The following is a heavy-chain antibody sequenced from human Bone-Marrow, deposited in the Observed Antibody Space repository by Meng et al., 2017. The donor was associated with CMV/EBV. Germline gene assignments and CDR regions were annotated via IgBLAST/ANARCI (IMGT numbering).Heavy chain of an antibody. CDR3: ARDAYYYDSSGYALGCLGPTYDAFDI. D-gene: IGHD3-22*01. CDR2: ISSSSSYI. J-gene: IGHJ3*02. CDR1: GFTFSSYS. V-gene: IGHV3-21*01. Sequence: LSLTGAASGFTFSSYSMNWVRQATGKGLEWVSSISSSSSYIYYADSVKGRFTISRDNAKNSLYLQMNSLRAEDTAVYYCARDAYYYDSSGYALGCLGPTYDAFDIWGQGTMVTVSS.